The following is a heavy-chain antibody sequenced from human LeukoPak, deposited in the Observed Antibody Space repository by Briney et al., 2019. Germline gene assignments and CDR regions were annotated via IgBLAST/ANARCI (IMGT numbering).Heavy chain of an antibody. V-gene: IGHV4-61*01. J-gene: IGHJ4*02. CDR3: ARTISGWYYFDY. Sequence: SETLSLTCTVSGGSVSSGSYYWSWIRQPPGKGLEWIGYIYYSGSTNYNPSLKSRVTISVDTSKNQFSLKLSSVTAADTAVFYCARTISGWYYFDYWGQGTLVTVSS. CDR1: GGSVSSGSYY. CDR2: IYYSGST. D-gene: IGHD6-13*01.